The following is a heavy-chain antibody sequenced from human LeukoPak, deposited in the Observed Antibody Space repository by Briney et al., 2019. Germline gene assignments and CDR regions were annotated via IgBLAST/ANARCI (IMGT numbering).Heavy chain of an antibody. Sequence: SQTLSLTCAVSGGSISSGAYSWSWIRQPPGKGLEWIGYIYYSGSTYYNPSLKSRVTISVDTSKNQFSLRVNSLTAADTAVYYCARDNGDYYSYYYMDVWGKGTTVTISS. J-gene: IGHJ6*03. CDR3: ARDNGDYYSYYYMDV. V-gene: IGHV4-30-4*07. CDR1: GGSISSGAYS. CDR2: IYYSGST. D-gene: IGHD4-17*01.